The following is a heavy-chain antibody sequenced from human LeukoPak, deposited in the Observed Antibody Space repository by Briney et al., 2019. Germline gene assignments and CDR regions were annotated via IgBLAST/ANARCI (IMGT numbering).Heavy chain of an antibody. CDR2: IYYSGST. Sequence: SETLSLTCTVSGGSISSSSYYWGWIRQPPGKGLEWIGSIYYSGSTYYNPSLKSRVTISVDTSKNQFSLKLSSVTAADTAVYYCARRKAHYDFWSGPVPGVPEPWGQGTLVTVSS. D-gene: IGHD3-3*01. V-gene: IGHV4-39*01. CDR3: ARRKAHYDFWSGPVPGVPEP. J-gene: IGHJ5*02. CDR1: GGSISSSSYY.